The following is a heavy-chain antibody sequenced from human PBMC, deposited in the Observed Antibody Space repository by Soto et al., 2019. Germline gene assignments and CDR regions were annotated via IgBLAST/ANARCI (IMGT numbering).Heavy chain of an antibody. D-gene: IGHD4-17*01. J-gene: IGHJ4*02. V-gene: IGHV3-30*18. Sequence: QVLLVESGGGVVQPGRSLRISCAVSGFTFSSFGMHWVRQAPGKGLEWVAVISDDGSSKHYADSLKGRFTISRDNSNNTLYLQMGSLGPEDTAVYYCAKGRWGDFGDLNLPGYWGQGTLVTVSS. CDR3: AKGRWGDFGDLNLPGY. CDR1: GFTFSSFG. CDR2: ISDDGSSK.